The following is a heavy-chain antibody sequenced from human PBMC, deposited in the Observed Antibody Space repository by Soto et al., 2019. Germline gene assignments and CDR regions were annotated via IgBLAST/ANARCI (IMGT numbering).Heavy chain of an antibody. D-gene: IGHD2-15*01. V-gene: IGHV2-5*01. Sequence: QITLKESGPTLVKPTQTLTLTCSLSGFSLSTSGVGVGWIRQPPGKAPEWLALIYWHDDKRYSPSLKSRLTITNDTSKKHVVLTRTNMDLVDTATYYCAHRRCSGGSCYQTFDYWGQGTLVTVSS. CDR1: GFSLSTSGVG. CDR3: AHRRCSGGSCYQTFDY. CDR2: IYWHDDK. J-gene: IGHJ4*02.